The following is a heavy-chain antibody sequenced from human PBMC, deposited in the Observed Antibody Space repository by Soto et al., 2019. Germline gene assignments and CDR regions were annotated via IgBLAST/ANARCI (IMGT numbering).Heavy chain of an antibody. Sequence: TLSLTCTVSGGSISSGDYYWSWIRQPPGKGLEWIGYIYYSGSTYYNPSLKSRVTISVDTSKNQFSLKLSSVTAADTAVYYCAGQTTVTTRAGFDYWGQGTLVTVSS. J-gene: IGHJ4*02. CDR2: IYYSGST. D-gene: IGHD4-17*01. V-gene: IGHV4-30-4*01. CDR3: AGQTTVTTRAGFDY. CDR1: GGSISSGDYY.